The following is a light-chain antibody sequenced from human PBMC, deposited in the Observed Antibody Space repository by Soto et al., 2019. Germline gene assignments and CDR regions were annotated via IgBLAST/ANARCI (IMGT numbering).Light chain of an antibody. V-gene: IGKV1-5*03. CDR1: QSITTW. CDR3: QQYNTYPPT. CDR2: KAS. Sequence: DIQMTQSPSTLSASVGDRVTINCRASQSITTWMAWYQQKPKKAPKHQNYKASSLEGGCPSRFIGSGSGTEFYITISSLQPDDFSTYYCQQYNTYPPTVGGGTKVDIK. J-gene: IGKJ4*02.